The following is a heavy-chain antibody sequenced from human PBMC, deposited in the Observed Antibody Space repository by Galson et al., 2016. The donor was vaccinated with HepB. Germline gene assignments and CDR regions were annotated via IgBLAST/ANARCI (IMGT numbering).Heavy chain of an antibody. Sequence: SLRLSCAASGFTFSSYAMHWVRQAPGKGLEWVAVISYDGSNKYYADSVKGRFTISRDNSKNTLHLQMNSLRAEDTAVYYCARVEVDTAMDYYFDYWGQGTLVTVSS. D-gene: IGHD5-18*01. CDR3: ARVEVDTAMDYYFDY. J-gene: IGHJ4*02. CDR1: GFTFSSYA. CDR2: ISYDGSNK. V-gene: IGHV3-30*04.